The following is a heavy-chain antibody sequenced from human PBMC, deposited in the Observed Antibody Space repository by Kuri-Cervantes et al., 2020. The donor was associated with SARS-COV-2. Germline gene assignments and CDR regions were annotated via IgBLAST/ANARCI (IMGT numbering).Heavy chain of an antibody. V-gene: IGHV3-30*02. J-gene: IGHJ6*03. D-gene: IGHD3-22*01. CDR1: GFTFSSYG. CDR2: IRYDGSNK. CDR3: AREGYYDSSGNYAATGMDV. Sequence: GGSLRLSCAVSGFTFSSYGMHWVRQAPGEGLEWVAFIRYDGSNKYYADSVKGRFTISRDNSQSTLYLQMNSLRTEDTAVYYCAREGYYDSSGNYAATGMDVWGKGTTVTVSS.